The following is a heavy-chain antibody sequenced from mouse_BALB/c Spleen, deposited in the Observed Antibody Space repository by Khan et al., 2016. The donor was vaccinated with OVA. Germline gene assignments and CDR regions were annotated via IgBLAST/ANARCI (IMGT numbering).Heavy chain of an antibody. CDR1: GYSITSGYS. J-gene: IGHJ4*01. D-gene: IGHD2-1*01. Sequence: EVQLQESGPDLVKPSQSLSLTCTVTGYSITSGYSWHWIRHFPGNKLEWMGYIYHSGSINYNPSLKSRISITRDTSKNQFFLQFKSVTTADTDTYYCARDGNYMDYWGQGTSVTVSS. V-gene: IGHV3-1*02. CDR3: ARDGNYMDY. CDR2: IYHSGSI.